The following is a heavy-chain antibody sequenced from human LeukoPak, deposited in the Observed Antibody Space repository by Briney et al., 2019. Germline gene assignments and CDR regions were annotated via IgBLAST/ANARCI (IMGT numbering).Heavy chain of an antibody. D-gene: IGHD3-22*01. J-gene: IGHJ4*02. V-gene: IGHV4-38-2*02. Sequence: SETLSLTCVVSGFSTSSGYYWGWVRQPPGKGLEWIGSIYHSGSTYYNPSLKNRVTISVDMSNNQFSLKVNSVTASDTAVYYCARDRRNTPYSYDSGGYNMDYWGQGTLVTVSS. CDR3: ARDRRNTPYSYDSGGYNMDY. CDR1: GFSTSSGYY. CDR2: IYHSGST.